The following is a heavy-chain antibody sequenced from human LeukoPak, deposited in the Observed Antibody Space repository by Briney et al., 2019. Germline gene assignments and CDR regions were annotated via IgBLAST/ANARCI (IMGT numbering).Heavy chain of an antibody. J-gene: IGHJ6*03. Sequence: SETLSLTCAVYGGSFSGYYWNWIRQPPGKGLEWIGEINHSGSTNYNPSLKSRVTISVDTSKIQFSLKLSSVTAADTAVYYCALLSADYYYYYMDVWGKGTTVTVSS. CDR2: INHSGST. CDR1: GGSFSGYY. CDR3: ALLSADYYYYYMDV. V-gene: IGHV4-34*01.